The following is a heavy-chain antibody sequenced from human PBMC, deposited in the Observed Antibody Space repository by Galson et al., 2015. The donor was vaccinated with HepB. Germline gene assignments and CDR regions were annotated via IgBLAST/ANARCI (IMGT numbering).Heavy chain of an antibody. J-gene: IGHJ4*02. Sequence: SLRLSCAASGFTFSSYWMHWVRQAPGKGLVWVSRINSDGSSTSYADSVKGRFTISRDNAKNTLYLQMNSLRAEDTAVYYCARDKIMGAALHYWGQGTLVTVSS. CDR2: INSDGSST. V-gene: IGHV3-74*01. D-gene: IGHD6-6*01. CDR1: GFTFSSYW. CDR3: ARDKIMGAALHY.